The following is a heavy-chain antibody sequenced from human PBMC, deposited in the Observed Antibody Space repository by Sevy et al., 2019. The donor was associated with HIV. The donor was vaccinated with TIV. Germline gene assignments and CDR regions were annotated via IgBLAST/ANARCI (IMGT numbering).Heavy chain of an antibody. CDR2: IRYDGSNK. J-gene: IGHJ6*03. V-gene: IGHV3-30*02. CDR3: AKAPPGGTTYYYYFYMDA. D-gene: IGHD2-15*01. CDR1: GFTFSSYG. Sequence: GGSLRLSCAASGFTFSSYGMHWVRQAPGKGLEWVAFIRYDGSNKYYADSLKGRFTISRDNSKNTLYLQMNSLRAEDTAVYYCAKAPPGGTTYYYYFYMDAWGKGTTVTVS.